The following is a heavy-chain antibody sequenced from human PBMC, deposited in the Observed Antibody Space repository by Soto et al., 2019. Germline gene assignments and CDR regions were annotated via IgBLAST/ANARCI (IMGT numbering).Heavy chain of an antibody. J-gene: IGHJ4*02. CDR1: GYTFTDNY. CDR2: INPNTGGT. V-gene: IGHV1-2*02. CDR3: ARDFSSSADGFDY. D-gene: IGHD6-6*01. Sequence: QVQLVQSGAEVKKPGASVKVSCKASGYTFTDNYIHWVRQAPGHGLEWMGWINPNTGGTNYAQKFQGRVTVTRDTSITTAYMELSRLRSDDTAVYYCARDFSSSADGFDYWRQGSLVTVSS.